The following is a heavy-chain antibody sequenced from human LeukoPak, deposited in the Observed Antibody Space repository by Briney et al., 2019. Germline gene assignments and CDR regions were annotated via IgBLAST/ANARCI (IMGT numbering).Heavy chain of an antibody. V-gene: IGHV3-48*03. Sequence: GGSLRLSCAASGFTFSNYEMNWLRQAPGKGLEWVSYINSGGSIIYYTDSVKGRFTISRDDAKNSLYLQMNSLRAEDTALYYCARDTGRGGAIRFDYWGQGTLVTVSS. D-gene: IGHD3-16*02. CDR1: GFTFSNYE. J-gene: IGHJ4*02. CDR3: ARDTGRGGAIRFDY. CDR2: INSGGSII.